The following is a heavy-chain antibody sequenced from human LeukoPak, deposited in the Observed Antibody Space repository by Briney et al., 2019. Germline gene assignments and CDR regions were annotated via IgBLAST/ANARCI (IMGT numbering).Heavy chain of an antibody. J-gene: IGHJ4*01. CDR2: ISGDGSVA. D-gene: IGHD6-6*01. V-gene: IGHV3-74*01. Sequence: GGSLRLSCTASGFTLRNYWMHWLRQVPGKRLVWVSRISGDGSVANYADSVQGRFTISRDNAKNMLYLQINSLLSEDTAVYFCARYSSSSGGASYYLDYWGHGTLLTVSS. CDR3: ARYSSSSGGASYYLDY. CDR1: GFTLRNYW.